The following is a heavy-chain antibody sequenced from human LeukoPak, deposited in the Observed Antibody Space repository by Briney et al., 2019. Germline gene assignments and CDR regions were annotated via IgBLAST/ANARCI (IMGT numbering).Heavy chain of an antibody. J-gene: IGHJ4*02. CDR3: ARATYYYDSSGYYYGYFDY. CDR2: IIPIFGTA. Sequence: SVKVSFKASGGTFSSYAISWVRQAPGQGLEWMGGIIPIFGTANYAQKFQGRVTITADESTSTAYMELSSLRSEDTAVYYCARATYYYDSSGYYYGYFDYWGQGTLVTVSS. CDR1: GGTFSSYA. V-gene: IGHV1-69*13. D-gene: IGHD3-22*01.